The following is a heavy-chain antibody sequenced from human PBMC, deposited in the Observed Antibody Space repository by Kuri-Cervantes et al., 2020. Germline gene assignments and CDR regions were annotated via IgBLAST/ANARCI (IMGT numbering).Heavy chain of an antibody. CDR3: ARSPMITFGGVIVTSSRADAFDI. D-gene: IGHD3-16*02. CDR1: GYIFTGYY. V-gene: IGHV1-2*04. Sequence: ASVKVSCKASGYIFTGYYMHWVRQAPGQGLEWMGWINPNSGGTNYAQKFQGWVTMTRDTSISTAYMELSRLRSDDTAVYYCARSPMITFGGVIVTSSRADAFDIWGQGTMVTVSS. CDR2: INPNSGGT. J-gene: IGHJ3*02.